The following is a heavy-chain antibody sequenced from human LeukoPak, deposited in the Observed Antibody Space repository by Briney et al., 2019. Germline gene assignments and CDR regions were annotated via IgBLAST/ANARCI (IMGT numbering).Heavy chain of an antibody. D-gene: IGHD2-2*01. CDR3: AREVRYCRSTSCYGGAFDI. CDR1: GGTFSSYA. J-gene: IGHJ3*02. V-gene: IGHV1-69*01. Sequence: SVKVSCKASGGTFSSYAISWVRQAPGQGLEWMGGIIPILGTANYAQKFQGRVTITADESTSTAYMELSSLRSEDTAVYYCAREVRYCRSTSCYGGAFDIWGQGTMVTVSS. CDR2: IIPILGTA.